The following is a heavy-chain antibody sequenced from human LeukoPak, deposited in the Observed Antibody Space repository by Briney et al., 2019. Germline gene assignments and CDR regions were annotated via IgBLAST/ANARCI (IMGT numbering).Heavy chain of an antibody. CDR2: IIPIFGTA. J-gene: IGHJ5*02. CDR1: GGTFSSYA. CDR3: ARDRDCSGGSCYSAWFDP. Sequence: ASVKVSCKASGGTFSSYAISWVRQAPGQGLEWMGGIIPIFGTANYAQRFQGRVTITADESTSTAYMELSSLRSEDTAVYYCARDRDCSGGSCYSAWFDPWGQGTLVTVSS. V-gene: IGHV1-69*13. D-gene: IGHD2-15*01.